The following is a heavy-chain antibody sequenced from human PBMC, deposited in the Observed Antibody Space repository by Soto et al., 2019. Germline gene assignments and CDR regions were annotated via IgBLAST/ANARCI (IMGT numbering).Heavy chain of an antibody. CDR3: AKDTATAIASYYFYGMDV. Sequence: QMQLVESGGGVVQPGRSLRVSCEASGFIFSTYGMHWVRQAPGKGLEWVAVISYDGRNKYYADSVRGRFTISRDNSKNTLHLQMTRLRGEDTAVYYCAKDTATAIASYYFYGMDVWGQGTTVTVSS. D-gene: IGHD5-12*01. J-gene: IGHJ6*02. CDR1: GFIFSTYG. CDR2: ISYDGRNK. V-gene: IGHV3-30*18.